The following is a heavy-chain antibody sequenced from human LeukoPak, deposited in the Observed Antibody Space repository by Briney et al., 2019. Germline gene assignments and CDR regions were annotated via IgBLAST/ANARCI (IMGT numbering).Heavy chain of an antibody. CDR3: ARGLQRWLPARGSDY. V-gene: IGHV1-3*01. Sequence: GASVKVSCKASGYTFTSYAMHWVRQAPGQRLEWMGWINAGNGNTKYSQKFQGRVTITRDTSASTAYVELSSLRSEDTAVYYCARGLQRWLPARGSDYWGQGTLVTVSS. D-gene: IGHD5-24*01. J-gene: IGHJ4*02. CDR1: GYTFTSYA. CDR2: INAGNGNT.